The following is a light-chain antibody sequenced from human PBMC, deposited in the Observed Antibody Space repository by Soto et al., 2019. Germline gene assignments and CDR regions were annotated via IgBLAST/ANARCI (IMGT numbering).Light chain of an antibody. CDR3: TSYASSSIAYV. CDR1: SSDVGGYNY. CDR2: EVN. J-gene: IGLJ1*01. Sequence: QSALTQPPSASGSPGQSVTISCTGTSSDVGGYNYVSWYQQHPGKVPKLMVYEVNKRPSGVPDRFSGSKSGNTASLTVSGLQAEDEADYYCTSYASSSIAYVFGTGTKLTVL. V-gene: IGLV2-8*01.